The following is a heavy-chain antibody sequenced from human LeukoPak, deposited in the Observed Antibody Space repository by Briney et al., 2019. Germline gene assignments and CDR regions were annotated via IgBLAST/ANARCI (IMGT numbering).Heavy chain of an antibody. J-gene: IGHJ4*02. V-gene: IGHV4-59*01. CDR3: ASLAGEMGFDY. CDR1: GGSISSYY. D-gene: IGHD5-24*01. CDR2: IYYSGST. Sequence: SETLSLTCTVPGGSISSYYWSWIRQPPGKGLEWIGYIYYSGSTNYNPSLKSRVTISVDTSKNQFSLKLSSVTAADTAVYYCASLAGEMGFDYWGQGTLVTVSS.